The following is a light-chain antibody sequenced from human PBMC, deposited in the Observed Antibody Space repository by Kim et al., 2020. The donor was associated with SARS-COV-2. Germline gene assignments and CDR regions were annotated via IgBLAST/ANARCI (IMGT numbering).Light chain of an antibody. Sequence: IHLTQSPSSLSASVGDRVTITCRASQGISSYLAWYQQKPGKAPKLLMYVASTLQSGVPSRFSGSGSGTDFTLTISSLQPEDLATYYCQQHGSYPFTFGGGTKVEI. CDR3: QQHGSYPFT. J-gene: IGKJ4*01. V-gene: IGKV1-9*01. CDR1: QGISSY. CDR2: VAS.